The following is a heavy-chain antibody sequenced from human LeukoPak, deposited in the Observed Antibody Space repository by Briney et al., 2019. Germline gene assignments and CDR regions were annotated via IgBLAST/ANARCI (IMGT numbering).Heavy chain of an antibody. J-gene: IGHJ5*02. V-gene: IGHV1-69*02. D-gene: IGHD6-13*01. CDR2: IIPILGIA. CDR1: GGTFSSYT. CDR3: ARVPNSSSWVLAKWFDP. Sequence: SVKVSCKASGGTFSSYTISWVRQAPGQGLEWMGRIIPILGIANYAQKFQGRVTITADESTSTAYMELSSLRSEDTAVYYCARVPNSSSWVLAKWFDPWGQGTLVTVSS.